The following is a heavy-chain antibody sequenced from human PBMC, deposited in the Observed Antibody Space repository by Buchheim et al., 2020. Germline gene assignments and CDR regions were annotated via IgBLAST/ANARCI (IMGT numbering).Heavy chain of an antibody. CDR1: GFTFSSYA. CDR3: ARVGCSGGSCYSESDAPFDY. CDR2: ISYDGSNK. V-gene: IGHV3-30*04. J-gene: IGHJ4*02. D-gene: IGHD2-15*01. Sequence: QVQLVESGGGVVQPGRSLRLSCAASGFTFSSYAMHWVRQAPGKGLEWVAVISYDGSNKYYADSVKGRFTISRDNSKNTLYLQMNSLRAEDTAVYYCARVGCSGGSCYSESDAPFDYWGQGTL.